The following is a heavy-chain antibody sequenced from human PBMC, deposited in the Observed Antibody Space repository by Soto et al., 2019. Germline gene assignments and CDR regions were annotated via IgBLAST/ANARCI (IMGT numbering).Heavy chain of an antibody. Sequence: TLSLTCTVSGGSISSGGYYWSWIRQHPGKGMEWIGYIYYSGSSYYNPSLKSRVTISVDTSKNQFSLNLSSVTAADTAVYYCARDRHRQWLRGYYYYYGMDVWGQGTTVTVPS. CDR3: ARDRHRQWLRGYYYYYGMDV. V-gene: IGHV4-31*03. D-gene: IGHD3-22*01. J-gene: IGHJ6*02. CDR2: IYYSGSS. CDR1: GGSISSGGYY.